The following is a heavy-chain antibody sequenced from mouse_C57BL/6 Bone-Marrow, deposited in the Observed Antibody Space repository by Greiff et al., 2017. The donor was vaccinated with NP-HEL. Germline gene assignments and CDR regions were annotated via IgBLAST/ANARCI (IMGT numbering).Heavy chain of an antibody. D-gene: IGHD4-1*01. J-gene: IGHJ2*01. CDR2: FHPYNDDT. CDR1: GYTFTTYP. CDR3: ARGFLWDGGYCDY. Sequence: QVHVKQSGAELVKPGASVKMSCKASGYTFTTYPIEWMKQNHGKSLEWIGNFHPYNDDTKYNEKFKGKATLTVEKSSSTVYLELSRLTSDDSAVYYCARGFLWDGGYCDYWGQGTTLTVSS. V-gene: IGHV1-47*01.